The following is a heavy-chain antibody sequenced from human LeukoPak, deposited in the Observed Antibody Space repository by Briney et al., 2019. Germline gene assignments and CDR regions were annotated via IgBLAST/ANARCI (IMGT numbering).Heavy chain of an antibody. CDR1: GFPFSSYE. CDR2: ISTSGSTI. CDR3: AKHPAFDN. V-gene: IGHV3-48*03. J-gene: IGHJ3*02. Sequence: GGSLRLFCVASGFPFSSYEMKWVRQAPGKVLQCVSYISTSGSTIYYAASVKGTFTISRDNAKNTLYLQMKSLRAEDTAVYYCAKHPAFDNWGQGTMVTVSS.